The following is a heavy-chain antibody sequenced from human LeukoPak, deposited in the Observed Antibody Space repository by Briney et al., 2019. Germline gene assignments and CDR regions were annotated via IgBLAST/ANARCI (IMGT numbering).Heavy chain of an antibody. CDR3: AKDRHPRQGGGSYYFDY. CDR1: GFTFSSYA. Sequence: QPGGSLRLSCTASGFTFSSYAMHWVRQAPGRGLEWVAVISYDGSNKYYADSVKGRFTISRDNSKNTLYLQMNSLRAEDTAVYYCAKDRHPRQGGGSYYFDYWGQGTLVTVSS. D-gene: IGHD3-16*01. V-gene: IGHV3-30-3*01. CDR2: ISYDGSNK. J-gene: IGHJ4*02.